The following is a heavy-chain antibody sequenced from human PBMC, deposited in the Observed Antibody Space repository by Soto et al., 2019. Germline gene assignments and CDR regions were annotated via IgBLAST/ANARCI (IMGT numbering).Heavy chain of an antibody. CDR2: ISYDGSNK. J-gene: IGHJ4*02. CDR3: ARGYSSGWYYVY. D-gene: IGHD6-19*01. CDR1: GFTFISYA. Sequence: PGGSLRLSCASSGFTFISYAMHWVRQAPGKGLEWVAVISYDGSNKYYADSVKGRFTISRDNSKNTLYLQMNSLRAEDTAVYYCARGYSSGWYYVYWGQGTLVTVSS. V-gene: IGHV3-30-3*01.